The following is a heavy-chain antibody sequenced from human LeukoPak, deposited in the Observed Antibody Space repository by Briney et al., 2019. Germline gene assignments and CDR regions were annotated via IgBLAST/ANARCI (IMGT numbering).Heavy chain of an antibody. CDR2: IYYSGST. V-gene: IGHV4-61*01. CDR1: GGSVSSGSYY. J-gene: IGHJ1*01. CDR3: AGQYSGYDSGAEYFST. D-gene: IGHD5-12*01. Sequence: PSETLSLTCTVSGGSVSSGSYYWSWIRQPPGKGLEWIGYIYYSGSTNYNPSLKSRVTISVDTSKNQFSLKLSSVTAADTAVYYCAGQYSGYDSGAEYFSTGARAPWSPSPQ.